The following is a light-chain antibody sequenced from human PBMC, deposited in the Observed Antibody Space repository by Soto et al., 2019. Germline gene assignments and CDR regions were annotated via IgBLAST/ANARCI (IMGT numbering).Light chain of an antibody. CDR1: QSVSSSY. Sequence: EIVLTQSPGTLSLSPGERATLSCRASQSVSSSYLAWYQQKPGQAPRLLIYGVSRRATGIPDRFSGSGSGTDFTLTITRLEPEVFAVYYCQQYGSSRTFGQGTKVAIK. J-gene: IGKJ1*01. CDR3: QQYGSSRT. CDR2: GVS. V-gene: IGKV3-20*01.